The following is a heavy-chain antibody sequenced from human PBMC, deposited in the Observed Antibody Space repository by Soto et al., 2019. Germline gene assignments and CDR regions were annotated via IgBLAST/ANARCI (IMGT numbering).Heavy chain of an antibody. J-gene: IGHJ4*02. V-gene: IGHV1-8*01. CDR3: AREKVGAVDY. Sequence: QVQLVQSGAEVKEPGASVEVDSKASGYTFTSYDINWVRQATGQGLEWMGWMNPNSGNTGYAQKFQGRVTMTRNTSISTAYLELSSLRSEDTAVYYCAREKVGAVDYWGQGTLVTVSS. CDR2: MNPNSGNT. CDR1: GYTFTSYD. D-gene: IGHD1-26*01.